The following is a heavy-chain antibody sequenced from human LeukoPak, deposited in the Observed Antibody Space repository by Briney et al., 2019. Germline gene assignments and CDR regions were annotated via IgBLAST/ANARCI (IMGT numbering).Heavy chain of an antibody. V-gene: IGHV4-39*01. CDR1: GGSLSSSSFY. Sequence: KPSETLSLTCTVSGGSLSSSSFYWGWIRQAPGKGLEWVASMYYSGTTYYNPSLKSRVTISADTSKKRFSLKLRSVTAAATAVYYCTRGSYDVLTGYSTLGEFWGQGTLVIVSS. CDR2: MYYSGTT. J-gene: IGHJ1*01. CDR3: TRGSYDVLTGYSTLGEF. D-gene: IGHD3/OR15-3a*01.